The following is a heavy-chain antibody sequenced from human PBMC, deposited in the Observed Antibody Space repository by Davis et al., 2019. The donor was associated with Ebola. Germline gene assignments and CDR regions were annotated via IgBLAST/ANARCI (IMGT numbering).Heavy chain of an antibody. J-gene: IGHJ6*02. CDR3: ARASPPEYNVWSRNPHYHYFPMDV. D-gene: IGHD3-10*02. V-gene: IGHV1-69*13. Sequence: SVKVSCKASGGTFSSYGISWVRQAPGQGLDWMGGIIPVFGIPKYAQKFQGRVTITADESTSTAYMELSSLRSEDTAVYYCARASPPEYNVWSRNPHYHYFPMDVWGQGTTVTVSS. CDR1: GGTFSSYG. CDR2: IIPVFGIP.